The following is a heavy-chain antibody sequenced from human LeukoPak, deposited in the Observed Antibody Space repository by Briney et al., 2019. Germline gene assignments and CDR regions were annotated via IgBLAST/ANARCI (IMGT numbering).Heavy chain of an antibody. V-gene: IGHV4-39*01. J-gene: IGHJ4*02. CDR1: GGSISSSSYY. CDR2: IYYSGST. Sequence: SETLSLTCTVPGGSISSSSYYWGWIRQPPGKGLEWIGSIYYSGSTYYNPSLKSRVTISVDTSKNQFSLKLSSVTAADTAVYYCARATYIYGSGSYLPSIFDYWGQGTLVTVSS. CDR3: ARATYIYGSGSYLPSIFDY. D-gene: IGHD3-10*01.